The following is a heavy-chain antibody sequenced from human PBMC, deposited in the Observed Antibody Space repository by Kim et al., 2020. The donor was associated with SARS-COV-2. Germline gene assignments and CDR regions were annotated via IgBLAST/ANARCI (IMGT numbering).Heavy chain of an antibody. CDR2: ISSSGSTI. CDR1: GFTFSSYE. J-gene: IGHJ6*02. D-gene: IGHD3-9*01. CDR3: ASSPRPQFLLLVSSLYYYGMDV. V-gene: IGHV3-48*03. Sequence: GGSLRLSCAASGFTFSSYEMNWVRQAPGKGLEWVSYISSSGSTIYYADSVKGRFTISRDNAKNPLYLQMNSLRAEDTAFYYCASSPRPQFLLLVSSLYYYGMDVWGQGAAVTLSS.